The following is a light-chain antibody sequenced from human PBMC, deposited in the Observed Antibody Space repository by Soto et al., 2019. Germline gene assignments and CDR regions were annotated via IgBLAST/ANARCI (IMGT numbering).Light chain of an antibody. V-gene: IGKV3-20*01. CDR2: GPS. CDR3: QKYNNRLGT. J-gene: IGKJ1*01. CDR1: QSVSSSY. Sequence: EIVLTQSPGTLSLSPGGGATLSCRASQSVSSSYLAWYQQKIGPAPRVLIYGPSTRATGIDDRFSGSGSGKEFTLTISRLKHEALAVYYRQKYNNRLGTFGQGTPVEI.